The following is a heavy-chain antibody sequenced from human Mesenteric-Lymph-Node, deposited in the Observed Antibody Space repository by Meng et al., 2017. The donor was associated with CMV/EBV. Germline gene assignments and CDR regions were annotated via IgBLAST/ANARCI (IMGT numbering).Heavy chain of an antibody. CDR3: ARAMAGWDSSSWYEWDY. V-gene: IGHV4-61*01. CDR1: GYSISSGYY. Sequence: SETLSLTCTVSGYSISSGYYWGWIRQPPGKGLEWIGYIYYSGSTNYNPSLKSRVTISVDTSKNQFSLKLSSVTAADTAVYYCARAMAGWDSSSWYEWDYWGQGTLVTVSS. J-gene: IGHJ4*02. CDR2: IYYSGST. D-gene: IGHD6-13*01.